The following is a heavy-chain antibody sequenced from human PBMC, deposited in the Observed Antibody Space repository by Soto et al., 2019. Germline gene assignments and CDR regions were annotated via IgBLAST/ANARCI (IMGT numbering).Heavy chain of an antibody. V-gene: IGHV5-51*01. J-gene: IGHJ6*02. CDR3: ARRGSSSSLVPPKRWNYYYYYGMDV. CDR1: GYKVSTWHNFTSYW. D-gene: IGHD6-6*01. Sequence: PGESLKISCMGSGYKVSTWHNFTSYWIAWVRQMHGKGLEWMGIIYPGDSDTRYSPSFQGQVTISADKSISTAYLQWSSLKASDTAMYYCARRGSSSSLVPPKRWNYYYYYGMDVWGQGTTVTVSS. CDR2: IYPGDSDT.